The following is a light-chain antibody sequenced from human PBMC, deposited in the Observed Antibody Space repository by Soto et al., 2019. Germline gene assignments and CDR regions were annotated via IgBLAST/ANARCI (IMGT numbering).Light chain of an antibody. CDR3: QRYNNWPLT. V-gene: IGKV1-6*01. Sequence: AIQMTQSPSSLSASVGDRVTITCRASQGIRNDLGWYQQKPGKAPKLLIFAASSLQSGVPSRFSGSGSGTDFTLTISSLQPEDFAVYYCQRYNNWPLTFGGGTKVDIK. CDR1: QGIRND. CDR2: AAS. J-gene: IGKJ4*01.